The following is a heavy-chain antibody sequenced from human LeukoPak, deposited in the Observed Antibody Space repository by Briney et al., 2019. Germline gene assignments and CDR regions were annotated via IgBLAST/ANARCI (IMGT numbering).Heavy chain of an antibody. Sequence: PGGSLRLSCAASGFTFSSYAMSWVRQAPGKGLEWVSAISGSGGSTYYADSVKGRFTISRDNSKNTLYLQMNSLRAEDTAVYYCAKGAADITIFGVVYTLTYYFDYWGQGTLVTVSS. V-gene: IGHV3-23*01. CDR3: AKGAADITIFGVVYTLTYYFDY. CDR2: ISGSGGST. D-gene: IGHD3-3*01. CDR1: GFTFSSYA. J-gene: IGHJ4*02.